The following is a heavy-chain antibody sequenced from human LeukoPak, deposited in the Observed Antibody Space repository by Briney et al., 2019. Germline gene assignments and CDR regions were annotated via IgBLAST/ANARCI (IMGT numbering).Heavy chain of an antibody. J-gene: IGHJ5*02. CDR3: AKAADSSGRVNWFDP. CDR2: ISGSGGSI. D-gene: IGHD3-22*01. V-gene: IGHV3-23*01. Sequence: HPGGSLRLTCAASGFTFSSYAMSWVRQAPGKGLEWVSAISGSGGSIYYADSVKGRFTISRDNSKNTLYLQMNSLRAEDTAVYYCAKAADSSGRVNWFDPWGQGTLVAVSS. CDR1: GFTFSSYA.